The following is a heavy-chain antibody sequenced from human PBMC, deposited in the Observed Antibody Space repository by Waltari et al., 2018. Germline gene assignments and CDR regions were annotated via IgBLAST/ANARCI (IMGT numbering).Heavy chain of an antibody. J-gene: IGHJ4*02. V-gene: IGHV1-3*01. CDR1: GYTFTSYA. CDR2: INAGNGNT. Sequence: QVQLVQSGAEVKKPGASVKVSCKTSGYTFTSYAMHWVRQAPGQRLEWMGWINAGNGNTKYSPKCQGRVTITRDTSAGTAYMELSSLRSEDTAVYYCARDGAMVQGVITPLHYWGQGTLVTVSS. D-gene: IGHD3-10*01. CDR3: ARDGAMVQGVITPLHY.